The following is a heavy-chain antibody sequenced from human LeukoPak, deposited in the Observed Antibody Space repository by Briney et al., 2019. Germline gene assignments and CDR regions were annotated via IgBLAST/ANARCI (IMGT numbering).Heavy chain of an antibody. J-gene: IGHJ5*02. V-gene: IGHV3-74*01. Sequence: GGSLRLSCEASGFTFSNYWMHWVRQAPGKGLVWVSRINSDGSSTSYADSVRGRFTISRDNAKNTLYLQMDSLRAEDTAVYYCAPNWFDPWGQGTLVTVSS. CDR3: APNWFDP. CDR2: INSDGSST. CDR1: GFTFSNYW.